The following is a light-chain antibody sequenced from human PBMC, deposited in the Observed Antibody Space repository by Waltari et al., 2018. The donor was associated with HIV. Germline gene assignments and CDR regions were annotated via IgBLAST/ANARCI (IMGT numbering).Light chain of an antibody. J-gene: IGKJ2*01. Sequence: EIVLTQSPATLSLSPGERATLSCRASQSISSYLAWYQQKPGQAPRPLIYDASNRATGIPARFSGSGSATDFTLTISSLEPEDFAVYYCQHRSSWPRGTFGQGTKLEIK. CDR3: QHRSSWPRGT. CDR2: DAS. V-gene: IGKV3-11*01. CDR1: QSISSY.